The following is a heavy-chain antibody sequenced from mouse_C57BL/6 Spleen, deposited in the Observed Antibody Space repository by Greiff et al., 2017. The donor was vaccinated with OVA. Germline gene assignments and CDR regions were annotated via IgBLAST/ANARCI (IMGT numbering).Heavy chain of an antibody. V-gene: IGHV1-52*01. CDR3: ARLDGSRGWYFDV. CDR2: IDPSDSET. Sequence: VQLQQPGAELVRPGSSVKLSCKASGYTFTSYWMHWVKQRPIQGLEWIGNIDPSDSETHYNQKFKDKATLTVDKSSSTAYMQLSSLTSEDSAVYDGARLDGSRGWYFDVWGTGTTVTVSS. CDR1: GYTFTSYW. J-gene: IGHJ1*03. D-gene: IGHD1-1*01.